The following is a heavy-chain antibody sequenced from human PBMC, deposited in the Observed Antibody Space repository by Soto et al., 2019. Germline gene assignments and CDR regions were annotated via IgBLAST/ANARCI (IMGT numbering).Heavy chain of an antibody. CDR3: TTVTPYSSGWYEGYYYYGMDV. Sequence: GGSLRLSCAASGFTFSNAWMSWVRQAPGKGLEWVGRIKSKTDGGTTDYAAPVKGRFSISRDDSKNTLYLQMNSLKTEDTAVYYCTTVTPYSSGWYEGYYYYGMDVWGQGTTVTVSS. J-gene: IGHJ6*02. D-gene: IGHD6-19*01. CDR2: IKSKTDGGTT. CDR1: GFTFSNAW. V-gene: IGHV3-15*01.